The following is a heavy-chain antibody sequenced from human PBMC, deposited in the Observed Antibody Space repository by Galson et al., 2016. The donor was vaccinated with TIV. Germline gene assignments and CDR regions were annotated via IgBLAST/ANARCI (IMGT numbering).Heavy chain of an antibody. J-gene: IGHJ5*02. CDR1: GFTFSRHG. CDR2: IGPDGNDK. D-gene: IGHD3-16*01. V-gene: IGHV3-30*02. Sequence: SLRLSCAASGFTFSRHGIHWVRHTPGTGLEWVTFIGPDGNDKSYGDSVKGRFTISRDNSMSRIYLQMNDLRLEDTAIYYCARLGLNWFDPLGQGTQVTVSS. CDR3: ARLGLNWFDP.